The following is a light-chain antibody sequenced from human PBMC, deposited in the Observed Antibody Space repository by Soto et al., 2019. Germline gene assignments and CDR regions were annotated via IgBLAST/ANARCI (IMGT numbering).Light chain of an antibody. CDR3: QQLNSYPPRIT. CDR1: QGIISY. J-gene: IGKJ5*01. V-gene: IGKV1-9*01. CDR2: AAS. Sequence: DIQLTQSPSFLSASGGDRVTITCRASQGIISYLSWYQQKPGKAPKLLIYAASTLQGGVTSRFSGSGSGTEFTITISSMQPEDFATYYCQQLNSYPPRITFGQGTRLEI.